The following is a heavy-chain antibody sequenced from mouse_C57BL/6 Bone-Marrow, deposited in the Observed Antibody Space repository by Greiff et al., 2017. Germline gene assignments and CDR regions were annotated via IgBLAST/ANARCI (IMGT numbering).Heavy chain of an antibody. V-gene: IGHV14-4*01. CDR1: GFNIKDDY. D-gene: IGHD2-3*01. Sequence: VQLQQSGAELVRPGASVKLSCTASGFNIKDDYMHWVKQRPEQGLEWIGWIDPENGDTEYASKFQGKATITADTSSNTAYLQLSILTSEDTAVYYCPLDGYYPNAMKYWSQGTSVTVSS. J-gene: IGHJ4*01. CDR3: PLDGYYPNAMKY. CDR2: IDPENGDT.